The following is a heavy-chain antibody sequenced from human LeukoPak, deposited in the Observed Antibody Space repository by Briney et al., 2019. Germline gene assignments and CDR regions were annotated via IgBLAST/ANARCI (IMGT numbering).Heavy chain of an antibody. V-gene: IGHV4-38-2*02. J-gene: IGHJ6*04. D-gene: IGHD3-16*01. CDR2: IYHSGST. Sequence: PSETLSLTCTVSGYSISSGNYWDWIRQPPGKGLEWIGSIYHSGSTYCNPSLKSRVTISVDTSKNQFSLKLSSVTAADTAVYYCARHSYYDYVWGTGVVDVWGKGTTVTISS. CDR3: ARHSYYDYVWGTGVVDV. CDR1: GYSISSGNY.